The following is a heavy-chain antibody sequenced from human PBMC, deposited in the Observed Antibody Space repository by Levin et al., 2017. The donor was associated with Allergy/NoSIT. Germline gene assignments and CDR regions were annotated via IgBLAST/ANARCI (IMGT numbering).Heavy chain of an antibody. V-gene: IGHV3-23*01. CDR2: INVSGSRR. Sequence: VGSLRLSCAASGFTFSSYAMSLVRQAPGKGLEWVSTINVSGSRRYYADSVKGRFTISRDNSKNTLYLQMNSLRAEDTALYYCAKETGTGSPTQPDYWGQGTLVTVSS. D-gene: IGHD1-26*01. CDR3: AKETGTGSPTQPDY. J-gene: IGHJ4*02. CDR1: GFTFSSYA.